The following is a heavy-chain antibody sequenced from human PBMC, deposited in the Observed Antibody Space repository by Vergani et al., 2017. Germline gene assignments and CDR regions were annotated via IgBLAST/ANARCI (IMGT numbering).Heavy chain of an antibody. Sequence: EVQLLESGGGLVQPGGSLRLSCAASGFTFSSYAMSWVRQAPGKGLEWVSAIRGSGGSTYYADSVKGRFTSSRDNSKNTLYLQMNSLRAEDTAVYYCATLNHDASDIWGQGTMVTVSS. CDR3: ATLNHDASDI. V-gene: IGHV3-23*01. CDR1: GFTFSSYA. J-gene: IGHJ3*02. D-gene: IGHD1-14*01. CDR2: IRGSGGST.